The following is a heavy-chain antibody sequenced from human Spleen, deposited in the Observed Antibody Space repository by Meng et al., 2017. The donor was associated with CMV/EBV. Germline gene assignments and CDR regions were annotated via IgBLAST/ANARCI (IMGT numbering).Heavy chain of an antibody. V-gene: IGHV1-2*02. CDR2: INTNTGGT. J-gene: IGHJ6*02. D-gene: IGHD6-13*01. CDR3: ARGDQDPCTSSSSNSCYSAYHYYYGMDV. CDR1: GYSFTAFY. Sequence: GESLKISCKASGYSFTAFYMHWVRQAPGQGLEWMGWINTNTGGTNFAQKFQGRVTMSRDRSISTAYLELIRLRSDDTAVYYCARGDQDPCTSSSSNSCYSAYHYYYGMDVWGQGTAVTVSS.